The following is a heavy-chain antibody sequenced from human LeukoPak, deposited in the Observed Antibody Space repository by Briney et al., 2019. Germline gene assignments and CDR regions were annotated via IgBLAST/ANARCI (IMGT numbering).Heavy chain of an antibody. CDR3: VRRQWELQYFDL. Sequence: SETLSLACTVSGDSVSSGSRYWSWIRQPPGKGLEWIGYIYYSRTTEYNPSLKSRVTISADTSKNQFSLKLNSVTAADTAVYYCVRRQWELQYFDLWGRGTLVAVSS. D-gene: IGHD1-26*01. CDR2: IYYSRTT. V-gene: IGHV4-61*01. J-gene: IGHJ2*01. CDR1: GDSVSSGSRY.